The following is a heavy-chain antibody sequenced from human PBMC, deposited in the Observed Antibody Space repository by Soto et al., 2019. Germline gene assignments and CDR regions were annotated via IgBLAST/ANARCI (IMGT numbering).Heavy chain of an antibody. D-gene: IGHD6-13*01. J-gene: IGHJ4*02. Sequence: GGSLKLSCAASGFTFSSYAMSWVRQAPGKGLEWVSAISGSGGSTYYADSVKGRFTISRDNSKNTLYLQMNSLRAEDTAVYYCAKDLSHSSSWPFDYWGQGTLVTVSS. CDR2: ISGSGGST. CDR1: GFTFSSYA. CDR3: AKDLSHSSSWPFDY. V-gene: IGHV3-23*01.